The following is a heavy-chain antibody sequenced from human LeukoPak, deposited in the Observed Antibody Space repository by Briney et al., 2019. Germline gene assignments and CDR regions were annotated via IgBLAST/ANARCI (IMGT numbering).Heavy chain of an antibody. D-gene: IGHD6-13*01. CDR2: IYYSGST. Sequence: SETLSLTCTVSGGSISSGGYYWSWIRQHPGKGLEWIGYIYYSGSTYYNLSLKSRVTISVDTSKNQFSLKLSSVTAADTAVYYCVGTSSSWLFDYWGQGTLVTVSS. CDR3: VGTSSSWLFDY. CDR1: GGSISSGGYY. V-gene: IGHV4-31*03. J-gene: IGHJ4*02.